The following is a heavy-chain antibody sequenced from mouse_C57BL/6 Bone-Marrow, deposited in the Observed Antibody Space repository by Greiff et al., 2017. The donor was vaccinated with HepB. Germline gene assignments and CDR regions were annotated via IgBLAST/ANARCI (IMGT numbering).Heavy chain of an antibody. V-gene: IGHV1-42*01. CDR2: INPSTGGT. Sequence: EVQLQQSGPELVKPGASVKISCKASGYSFTGYYMNWVKQSPEKSLEWIGEINPSTGGTTYNQKFKAKATLTVDKSSSTAYMQLKSLTSEDSAVYYCARYEMGYDYDGTWFAYWGQGTLVTVSA. CDR1: GYSFTGYY. J-gene: IGHJ3*01. D-gene: IGHD2-4*01. CDR3: ARYEMGYDYDGTWFAY.